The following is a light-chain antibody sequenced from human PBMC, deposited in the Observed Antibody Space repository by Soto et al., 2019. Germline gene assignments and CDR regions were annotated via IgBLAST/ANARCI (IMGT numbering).Light chain of an antibody. V-gene: IGKV3-20*01. CDR1: QSLTSSY. J-gene: IGKJ1*01. CDR2: GAS. Sequence: EIVLTQSPGTLSLSPGEGATLSCRANQSLTSSYLAWYQQKSGQAPRLLIYGASSRATGLPDRFSGSGSGTDFSLTISRLEPEDFAVYHCQQYDKWPRTFGQGTKVDIK. CDR3: QQYDKWPRT.